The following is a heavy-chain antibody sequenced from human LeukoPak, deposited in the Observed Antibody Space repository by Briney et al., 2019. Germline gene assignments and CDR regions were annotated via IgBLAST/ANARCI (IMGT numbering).Heavy chain of an antibody. D-gene: IGHD1-14*01. J-gene: IGHJ3*02. CDR3: ARDPGRREKAFDI. CDR2: IKQDGSEK. Sequence: GGSLRLSCAASGFTFTNYWMTWVRQAPGKGLEWVANIKQDGSEKYYVDSVKGRFTISRGNAKNSLYLQMNSLRAEDTAVYYCARDPGRREKAFDIWGQGTMVTVSS. CDR1: GFTFTNYW. V-gene: IGHV3-7*01.